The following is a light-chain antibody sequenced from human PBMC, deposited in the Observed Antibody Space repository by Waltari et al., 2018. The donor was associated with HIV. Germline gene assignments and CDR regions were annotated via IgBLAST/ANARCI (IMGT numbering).Light chain of an antibody. V-gene: IGLV2-14*01. CDR2: EVS. CDR1: SSDVGGYNS. CDR3: SSYTSSSTLV. J-gene: IGLJ2*01. Sequence: QSALTQPASVSGSPGQSITISCTGTSSDVGGYNSLSCSQQHPGKAPKLMIYEVSNRPSGVSNRFSGSKSGNTASLTISGLQAEDEADYYCSSYTSSSTLVFGGGTKLTVL.